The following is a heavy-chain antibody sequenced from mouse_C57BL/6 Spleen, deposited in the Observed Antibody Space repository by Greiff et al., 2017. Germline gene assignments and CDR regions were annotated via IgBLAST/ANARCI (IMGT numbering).Heavy chain of an antibody. Sequence: VKVVESGAELVRPGASVTLSCKASGYTFTDYEMHWVKQTPVHGLEWIGAIDPETGGTAYNQKVKGKAILTADKSSSTAYMELRSLTSEDSAVYYCTREHSNYGYFDVWGTGTTVTVSS. J-gene: IGHJ1*03. CDR2: IDPETGGT. CDR3: TREHSNYGYFDV. CDR1: GYTFTDYE. V-gene: IGHV1-15*01. D-gene: IGHD2-5*01.